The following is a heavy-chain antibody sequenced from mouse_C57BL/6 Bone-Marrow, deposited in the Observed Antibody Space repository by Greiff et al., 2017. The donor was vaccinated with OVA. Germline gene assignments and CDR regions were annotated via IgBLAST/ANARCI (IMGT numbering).Heavy chain of an antibody. CDR3: ARGGYGSSYAMDY. CDR1: GFTFSDYG. J-gene: IGHJ4*01. D-gene: IGHD1-1*01. Sequence: EVMLVESGGGLVQPGGSLKLSCAASGFTFSDYGMAWVRQAPRKGPEWVAFISNLAYSIYYADTVTGRFTISRENAKNTLYLEMSNLRSEDTAMYYCARGGYGSSYAMDYWGQGTSVTVSS. CDR2: ISNLAYSI. V-gene: IGHV5-15*01.